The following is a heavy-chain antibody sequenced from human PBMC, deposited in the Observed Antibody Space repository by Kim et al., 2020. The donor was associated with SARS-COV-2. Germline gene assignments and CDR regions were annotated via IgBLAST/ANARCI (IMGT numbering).Heavy chain of an antibody. V-gene: IGHV3-48*03. J-gene: IGHJ3*02. CDR3: ASTPPSRSTDAFDI. Sequence: ADSVQGRFPLSRDNAKNSLYLQMNSRRAEYTAVYYCASTPPSRSTDAFDIWGQGTLVTVSS.